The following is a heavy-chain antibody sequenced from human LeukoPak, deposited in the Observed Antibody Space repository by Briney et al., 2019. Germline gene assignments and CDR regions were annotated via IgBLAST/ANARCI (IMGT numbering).Heavy chain of an antibody. CDR2: IYYSGST. D-gene: IGHD6-13*01. CDR3: ARVRPPAAGTCWFDP. Sequence: PSETLSLTCTVSGGSISSSSYYWGWIRQPPGKGLEWIGSIYYSGSTYYNPSLKSRVTISVDTSKNQFSLKLSSVTAADTAVYYCARVRPPAAGTCWFDPWGQGTLDTVSS. CDR1: GGSISSSSYY. J-gene: IGHJ5*02. V-gene: IGHV4-39*07.